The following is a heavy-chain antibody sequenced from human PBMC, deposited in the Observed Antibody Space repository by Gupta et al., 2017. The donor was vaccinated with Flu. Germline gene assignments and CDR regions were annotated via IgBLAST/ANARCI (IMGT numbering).Heavy chain of an antibody. Sequence: SSYGMHWVRQAPGKGLEWVAVIWYDGSNKYYADSVKGRFTISRDNSKNTLYLQMNSLRAEDTAVYYCARDSAGYSSGWYYFDYWGQGTLVTVSS. J-gene: IGHJ4*02. CDR2: IWYDGSNK. CDR3: ARDSAGYSSGWYYFDY. CDR1: SSYG. V-gene: IGHV3-33*01. D-gene: IGHD6-19*01.